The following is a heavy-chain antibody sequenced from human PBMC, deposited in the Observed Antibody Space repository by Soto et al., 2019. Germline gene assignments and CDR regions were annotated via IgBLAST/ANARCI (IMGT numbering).Heavy chain of an antibody. CDR3: ATAGVAGNPTPFDY. J-gene: IGHJ4*02. D-gene: IGHD6-19*01. CDR1: GFTFSSYA. CDR2: ISGSGGST. V-gene: IGHV3-23*01. Sequence: GGSLRLSCAASGFTFSSYAMSWVRQAPGKGLEWVSAISGSGGSTYYAGSVKGRFTISRDNSKNTLYLQMNSLRAEDTAVYYCATAGVAGNPTPFDYWGQGTLVTVSS.